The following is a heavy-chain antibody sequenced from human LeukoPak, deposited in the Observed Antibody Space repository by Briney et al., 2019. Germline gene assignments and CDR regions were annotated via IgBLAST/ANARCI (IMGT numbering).Heavy chain of an antibody. CDR3: ARPLWRPLRVVTPDY. Sequence: GGSLRLSCAASGFTFSSYWMSWVRQAPGKGLEWVANIEQDGSEKYYVDSVKGRFTISRDNAKNSLYLQMNSLRAEDTAVYYCARPLWRPLRVVTPDYWGQGTLVTVSS. J-gene: IGHJ4*02. V-gene: IGHV3-7*01. D-gene: IGHD2-21*02. CDR1: GFTFSSYW. CDR2: IEQDGSEK.